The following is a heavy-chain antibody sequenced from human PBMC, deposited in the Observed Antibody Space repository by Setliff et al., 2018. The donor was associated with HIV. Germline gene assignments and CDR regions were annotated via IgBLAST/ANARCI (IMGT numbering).Heavy chain of an antibody. CDR3: ATDRGEPR. Sequence: GGSLRLSCVASGFPFESYEMNWVRQTPGKGLEWISYISGSGGTVHYADAVKGRFTISRDNAENVLYLQIHSLRAEDTAVYYCATDRGEPRWGQGTLVTVS. J-gene: IGHJ4*02. CDR1: GFPFESYE. V-gene: IGHV3-48*03. CDR2: ISGSGGTV. D-gene: IGHD3-16*01.